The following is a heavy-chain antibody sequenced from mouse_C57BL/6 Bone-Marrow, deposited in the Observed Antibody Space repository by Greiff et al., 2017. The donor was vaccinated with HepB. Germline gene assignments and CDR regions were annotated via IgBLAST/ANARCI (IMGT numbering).Heavy chain of an antibody. D-gene: IGHD1-1*01. V-gene: IGHV1-55*01. CDR2: IYPGSGST. J-gene: IGHJ2*01. CDR1: GYTFTSYW. CDR3: AREIGLGMSYYYGSSLYYFDY. Sequence: QVQLQQSGAELVKPGASVKMSCKASGYTFTSYWITWVKQRPGQGLEWIGDIYPGSGSTNYNEKFKSKATLTVDTSSSTAYMQLSSLTSEDSAVYYCAREIGLGMSYYYGSSLYYFDYWGQGTTLTVSS.